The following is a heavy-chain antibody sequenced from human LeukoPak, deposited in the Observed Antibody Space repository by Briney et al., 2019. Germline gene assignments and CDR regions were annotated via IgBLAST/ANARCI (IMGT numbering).Heavy chain of an antibody. CDR3: ARDFGETSLPNWFDP. D-gene: IGHD3-16*01. V-gene: IGHV4-61*02. J-gene: IGHJ5*02. CDR1: GGSLGTGDFY. Sequence: PSQTLSLTCIVSGGSLGTGDFYWSWIRQPAGKELEWIGRIYTSGSADYNPSLKSRVTISVDRSKNQFSLRLTSVTAADTAVYYCARDFGETSLPNWFDPWGQGTLVIVSS. CDR2: IYTSGSA.